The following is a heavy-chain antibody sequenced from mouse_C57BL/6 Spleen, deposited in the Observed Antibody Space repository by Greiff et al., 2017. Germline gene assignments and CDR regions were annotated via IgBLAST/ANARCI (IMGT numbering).Heavy chain of an antibody. Sequence: EVMLVESGGGLVQPGGSLSLSCAASGFTFTDYYMSWVRQPPGKALEWLGFIRNKANGYTTEYSASVKGRFTISRDNSHSILYLQMNALRAEDSATYYGARFQHYDYDGAWFAYWGQGTLVTVSA. CDR1: GFTFTDYY. CDR3: ARFQHYDYDGAWFAY. V-gene: IGHV7-3*01. J-gene: IGHJ3*01. D-gene: IGHD2-4*01. CDR2: IRNKANGYTT.